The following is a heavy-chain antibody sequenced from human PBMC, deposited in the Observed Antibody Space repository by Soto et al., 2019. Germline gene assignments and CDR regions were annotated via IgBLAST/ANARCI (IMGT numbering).Heavy chain of an antibody. Sequence: SQTLSLTCATSGDSVSSNSAAWNWIRQSPSRGLEWLGRTYYRSKWYNDYAVSVKSRITINPDTSKNQFSLQLNSVTPEDTAVYYCARDPHPEYSSSNYYGMDVWGQGTTVTVSS. CDR3: ARDPHPEYSSSNYYGMDV. J-gene: IGHJ6*02. D-gene: IGHD6-6*01. V-gene: IGHV6-1*01. CDR2: TYYRSKWYN. CDR1: GDSVSSNSAA.